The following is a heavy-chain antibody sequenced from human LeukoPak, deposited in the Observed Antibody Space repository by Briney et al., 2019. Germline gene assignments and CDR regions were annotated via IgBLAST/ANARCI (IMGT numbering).Heavy chain of an antibody. J-gene: IGHJ4*02. CDR2: ISSSSLYI. D-gene: IGHD3-9*01. Sequence: GGSLRLSCIDSGFTFSNYWMSWVRQAPGKGLQWVSSISSSSLYIYYADSVKGRFTISRDNAKNSLYLQMNSLRAEDTAVYYCARGSVVLRYFDWLGNYDYWGQGTLVTVSS. V-gene: IGHV3-21*01. CDR3: ARGSVVLRYFDWLGNYDY. CDR1: GFTFSNYW.